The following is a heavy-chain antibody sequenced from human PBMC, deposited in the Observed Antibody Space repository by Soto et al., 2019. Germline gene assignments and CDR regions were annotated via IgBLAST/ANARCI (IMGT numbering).Heavy chain of an antibody. CDR1: GGTFSTYA. CDR3: ASGIQLWLRRINNGYSG. D-gene: IGHD5-18*01. J-gene: IGHJ4*02. Sequence: QVQLVQSGAEVKKPESSVKVSCKAPGGTFSTYAISWVRQAPGQGLEWMGGIIPMFGTANYAQRFQDRVTLTADKSTNTVYMELSSLRSEDTAVYFCASGIQLWLRRINNGYSGWGQGTLVTVSS. CDR2: IIPMFGTA. V-gene: IGHV1-69*14.